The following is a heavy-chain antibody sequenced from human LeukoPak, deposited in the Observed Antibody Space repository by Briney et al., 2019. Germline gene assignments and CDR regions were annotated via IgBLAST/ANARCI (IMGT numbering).Heavy chain of an antibody. CDR1: GYTFTGYY. D-gene: IGHD1-26*01. CDR2: INPSGGST. J-gene: IGHJ6*02. Sequence: ASVKVSCKASGYTFTGYYMHWVRQAPGQGLEWMGIINPSGGSTSYAQKFQGRVTMTRDTSTSTVYMELSSLRSEDTAVYYCARPRRSGSYYYYYGMDVWGQGTTVTVSS. V-gene: IGHV1-46*01. CDR3: ARPRRSGSYYYYYGMDV.